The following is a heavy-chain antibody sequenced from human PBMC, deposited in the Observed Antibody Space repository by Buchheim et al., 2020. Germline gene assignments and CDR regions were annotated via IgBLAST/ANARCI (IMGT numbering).Heavy chain of an antibody. CDR3: AKQYCGGDCYFDY. Sequence: QVQLVESGGGVVQPGRSLRLSCAASGFTFSSYGMHWVRQAPGKGLEWVAFIRYVGSNKYYADSVKGRFTISRDNSKNTLYLQMNSMRAEDTAVYYCAKQYCGGDCYFDYWGQGTL. CDR2: IRYVGSNK. J-gene: IGHJ4*02. D-gene: IGHD2-21*02. CDR1: GFTFSSYG. V-gene: IGHV3-30*02.